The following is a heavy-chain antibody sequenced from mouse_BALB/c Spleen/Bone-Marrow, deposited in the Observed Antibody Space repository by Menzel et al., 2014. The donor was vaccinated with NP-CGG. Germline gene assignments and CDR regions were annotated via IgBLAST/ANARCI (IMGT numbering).Heavy chain of an antibody. CDR2: ISSGGST. CDR3: AREEYGQKVYAMDY. D-gene: IGHD2-10*02. Sequence: EXQLVESGGGLVKPGGSLKLSCAASGFTFSSYAMSWVRQTPEKRLEWVASISSGGSTYYPDSVKGRFTISRDNARNILYLQMSSLRSEDTAMYYCAREEYGQKVYAMDYWGQGTSVTXSS. V-gene: IGHV5-6-5*01. J-gene: IGHJ4*01. CDR1: GFTFSSYA.